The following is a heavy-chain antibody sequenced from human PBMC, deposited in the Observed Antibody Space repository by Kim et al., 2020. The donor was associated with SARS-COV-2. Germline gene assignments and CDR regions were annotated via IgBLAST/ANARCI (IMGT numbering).Heavy chain of an antibody. CDR2: ISDSGSSI. V-gene: IGHV3-23*01. D-gene: IGHD2-2*02. CDR3: TRRPTISGFFDY. CDR1: GFTFSNYA. J-gene: IGHJ4*02. Sequence: GGSLRLSCAVSGFTFSNYAMNWVRQAPGKGLEWVSVISDSGSSIFYADSVKGRFTISRDNSKNTLYLQMNSLRAEDTAVYYCTRRPTISGFFDYWGQGTLVTASS.